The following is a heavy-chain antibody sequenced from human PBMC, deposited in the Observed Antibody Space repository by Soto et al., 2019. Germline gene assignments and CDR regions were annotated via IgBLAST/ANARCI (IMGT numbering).Heavy chain of an antibody. CDR2: IHPSGDST. Sequence: GASVKVSCKASGYTFTSYGISWVRQAPGQGLEWMGIIHPSGDSTSYAQKFKGRVTMTRDTSTSTLYMELSSLTSEDTAIYYCSRVGDPLQVNFYYGMDVWGQGTTVTVS. V-gene: IGHV1-46*01. CDR3: SRVGDPLQVNFYYGMDV. CDR1: GYTFTSYG. J-gene: IGHJ6*02.